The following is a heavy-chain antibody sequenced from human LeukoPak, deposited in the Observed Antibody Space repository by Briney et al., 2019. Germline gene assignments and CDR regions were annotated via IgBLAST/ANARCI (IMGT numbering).Heavy chain of an antibody. V-gene: IGHV3-7*04. Sequence: GGSLRLSCTASGSTFSTYWMTWVRQAPGKGLECVANIKPDGSDKYYVDSVKGRFTISRDNAKNSLYLQLNSLRAEDTAVYYCARGRYSGGGIDNWGQGTLVTVSS. CDR3: ARGRYSGGGIDN. CDR2: IKPDGSDK. J-gene: IGHJ4*02. CDR1: GSTFSTYW. D-gene: IGHD6-19*01.